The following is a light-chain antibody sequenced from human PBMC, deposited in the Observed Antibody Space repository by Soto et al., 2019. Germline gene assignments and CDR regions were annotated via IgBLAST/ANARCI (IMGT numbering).Light chain of an antibody. CDR2: SNN. CDR3: AVWDDSVNGWV. V-gene: IGLV1-44*01. CDR1: SSNIGSNI. Sequence: QPVLTQPPSASGTPGQRVTISCSGSSSNIGSNIVSWYQQLPGTAPKLLIYSNNPRPSGVPDRFSGSKSGTSASLAISGPQSEDEADYYCAVWDDSVNGWVFGGGTKLTVL. J-gene: IGLJ3*02.